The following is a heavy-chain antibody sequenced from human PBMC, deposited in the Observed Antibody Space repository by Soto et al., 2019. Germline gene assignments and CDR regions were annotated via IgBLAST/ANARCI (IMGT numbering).Heavy chain of an antibody. V-gene: IGHV3-30-3*01. J-gene: IGHJ1*01. CDR3: ARDLDSSWYARYFQH. D-gene: IGHD6-13*01. CDR2: ISYDGSNK. Sequence: GGSLRLSCAASGFTFSSYAMHWVRQAPGKGLEWVAVISYDGSNKYYADSVKGRFTISRDNSKNTLYLQMNSLRAEDTAAYYCARDLDSSWYARYFQHWGQGTMVTVSS. CDR1: GFTFSSYA.